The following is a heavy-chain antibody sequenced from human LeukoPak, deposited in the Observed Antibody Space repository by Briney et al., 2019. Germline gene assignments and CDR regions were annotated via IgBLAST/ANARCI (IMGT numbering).Heavy chain of an antibody. CDR1: GGSIRSDGYY. CDR3: AREYDVGAGGY. J-gene: IGHJ4*02. CDR2: IYHSGST. D-gene: IGHD1-26*01. Sequence: TSETLSLTCTVSGGSIRSDGYYWSWLRQPPGKGLEWIGHIYHSGSTYYNPSPKSRVTISADRSKNQFSLKLSSVTAADTAVYYCAREYDVGAGGYWGQGTLVIVSS. V-gene: IGHV4-30-2*01.